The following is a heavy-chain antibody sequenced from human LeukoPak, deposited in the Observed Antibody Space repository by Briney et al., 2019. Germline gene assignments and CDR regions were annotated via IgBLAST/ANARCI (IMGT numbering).Heavy chain of an antibody. CDR2: IRWNIGSI. Sequence: QAGGSLRLSCAASGFTFDDYAMHWVRHAPGKGLEWVSGIRWNIGSIGYAASVKGRFTISRDNAKNSLYLPMNSLRAEDTASYYCAKAVSSSWEGSYFDYWGQGTLVTVSS. CDR3: AKAVSSSWEGSYFDY. V-gene: IGHV3-9*01. CDR1: GFTFDDYA. J-gene: IGHJ4*02. D-gene: IGHD6-13*01.